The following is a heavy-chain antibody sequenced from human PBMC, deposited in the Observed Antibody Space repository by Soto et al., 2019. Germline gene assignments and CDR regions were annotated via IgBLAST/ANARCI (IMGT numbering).Heavy chain of an antibody. CDR1: GYTFTSYG. J-gene: IGHJ4*02. D-gene: IGHD4-17*01. CDR3: VRENGDTRAYDY. V-gene: IGHV1-18*01. Sequence: QVQLVQSGAEVKKPGASVKVSCKASGYTFTSYGISWVRQAPGQGLEWMGWISAYNGNTNYAQNLQGRVAMTTDTSTSTADMELRSLRADETAVYYWVRENGDTRAYDYWGQGTLVTVSS. CDR2: ISAYNGNT.